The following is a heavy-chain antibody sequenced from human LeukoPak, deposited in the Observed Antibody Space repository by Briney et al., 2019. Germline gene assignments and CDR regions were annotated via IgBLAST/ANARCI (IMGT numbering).Heavy chain of an antibody. CDR2: IYNSGST. CDR3: VRGGSVNPALIDY. CDR1: GGSITTYY. V-gene: IGHV4-59*01. J-gene: IGHJ4*02. D-gene: IGHD1-14*01. Sequence: PSETLSLTCTVPGGSITTYYWSWIRQPPGKGLEWIGFIYNSGSTKYNPSLGSRGTISEDTAKNQFSLKLTSVTAADTAIYYCVRGGSVNPALIDYWGQGTLVTVSS.